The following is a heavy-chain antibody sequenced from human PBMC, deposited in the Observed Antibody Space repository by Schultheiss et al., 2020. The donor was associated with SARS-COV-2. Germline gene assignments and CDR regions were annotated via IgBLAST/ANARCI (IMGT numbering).Heavy chain of an antibody. CDR3: TRHPTGTLNPYYTDV. Sequence: GGSLRLSCKGSGYSFTSYWIGWVRLMPGRGLECMGLIYPRDSETRYSPSFQGQVTISADESISTAYLHWSSLKASDSAMYYCTRHPTGTLNPYYTDVWGKGTTVTVSS. D-gene: IGHD1-1*01. CDR2: IYPRDSET. CDR1: GYSFTSYW. J-gene: IGHJ6*03. V-gene: IGHV5-51*01.